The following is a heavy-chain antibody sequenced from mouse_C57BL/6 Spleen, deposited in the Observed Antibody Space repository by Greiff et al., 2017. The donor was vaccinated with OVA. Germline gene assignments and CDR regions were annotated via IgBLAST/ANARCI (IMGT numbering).Heavy chain of an antibody. Sequence: QVQLKQSGAELAKPGASVKLSCKASGYTFTSYWMHWVKQRPGQGLEWIGYINPSSGYTQYNQKFKDKATLTADKSSSTAYMQLSSLTYEDSAVYYCARRENWNYYAMDYWGQGTSVTVSS. CDR3: ARRENWNYYAMDY. J-gene: IGHJ4*01. V-gene: IGHV1-7*01. CDR1: GYTFTSYW. CDR2: INPSSGYT.